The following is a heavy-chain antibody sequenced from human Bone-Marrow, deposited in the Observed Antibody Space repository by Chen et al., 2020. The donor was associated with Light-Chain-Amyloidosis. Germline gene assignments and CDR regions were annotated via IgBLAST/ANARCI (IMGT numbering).Heavy chain of an antibody. D-gene: IGHD6-13*01. V-gene: IGHV4-61*01. Sequence: QVQLQESGPGLVKPSGTLSLTCTVAGASVSSDYHYWTLIRQPPGDRLEWIGYIYYTVSTKYNPSLESRIAISIDTSKNQFSLKVNSVTAADTAVYYCVRRDVRWHIDFWGQGALVTVSS. CDR3: VRRDVRWHIDF. CDR1: GASVSSDYHY. CDR2: IYYTVST. J-gene: IGHJ4*02.